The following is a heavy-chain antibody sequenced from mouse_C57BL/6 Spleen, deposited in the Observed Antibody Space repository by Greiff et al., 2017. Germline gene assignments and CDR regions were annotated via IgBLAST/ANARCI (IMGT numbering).Heavy chain of an antibody. CDR3: SRNDYYYGSSSTWFAY. Sequence: EVQGVESGGGLVKPGGSLKLSCAASGFTFSSYTMSWVRQTPEKRLEWVATISGGGGNPYYPDSVKGRFTISRDNAKTTLSLRMSSLWSEDTALYYCSRNDYYYGSSSTWFAYWGQGTLVTVSA. J-gene: IGHJ3*01. V-gene: IGHV5-9*01. D-gene: IGHD1-1*01. CDR2: ISGGGGNP. CDR1: GFTFSSYT.